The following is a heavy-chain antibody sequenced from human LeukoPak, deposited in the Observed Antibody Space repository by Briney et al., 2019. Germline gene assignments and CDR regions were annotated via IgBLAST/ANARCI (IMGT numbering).Heavy chain of an antibody. V-gene: IGHV5-51*01. Sequence: GESLKISCKGSGYSFTTYWIGWVRQMPGKGLEWMGIIYPDDSDTRYSPSFQGQVTISADKSTNTAYLQWSSLKASDTAIYYCARRFCSDGSCMYYFDYWGQGTLVTVSS. CDR2: IYPDDSDT. D-gene: IGHD2-15*01. J-gene: IGHJ4*02. CDR1: GYSFTTYW. CDR3: ARRFCSDGSCMYYFDY.